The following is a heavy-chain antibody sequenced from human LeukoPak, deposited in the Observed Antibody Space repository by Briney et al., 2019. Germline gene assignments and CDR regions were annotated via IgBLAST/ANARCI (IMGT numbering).Heavy chain of an antibody. J-gene: IGHJ4*02. V-gene: IGHV1-69*04. CDR1: GGTFSSYA. Sequence: SVKVSCKASGGTFSSYAISWVRQAPGQELEWMGRIIPILGIANYAQKFQGRVTITADKSTSTAYMELSSLRSEDTAVYYCARVGRGTTVTTGPLDYWGQGTLVTVSS. CDR3: ARVGRGTTVTTGPLDY. CDR2: IIPILGIA. D-gene: IGHD4-17*01.